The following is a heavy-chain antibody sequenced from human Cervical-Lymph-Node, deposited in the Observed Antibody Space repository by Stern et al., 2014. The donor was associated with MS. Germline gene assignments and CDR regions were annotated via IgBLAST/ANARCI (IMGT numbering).Heavy chain of an antibody. CDR1: GGTFSSSA. D-gene: IGHD3-16*01. Sequence: VQLEESGAEMRKPGSSVRVSCKASGGTFSSSAISWLRQAPGQGLEWMGGISPMFGRANYAQKFQGSVTITADESTSTVYMGLTSLRSEDTGVYYGARERDNSYALDAWGQGTLLTVSS. CDR3: ARERDNSYALDA. V-gene: IGHV1-69*01. J-gene: IGHJ5*02. CDR2: ISPMFGRA.